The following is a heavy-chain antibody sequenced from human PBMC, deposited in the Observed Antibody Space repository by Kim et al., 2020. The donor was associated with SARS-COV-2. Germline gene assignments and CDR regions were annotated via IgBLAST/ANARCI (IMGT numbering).Heavy chain of an antibody. CDR2: IYYSGST. CDR1: GGSISSGGYY. J-gene: IGHJ5*02. V-gene: IGHV4-31*03. Sequence: SETLSLTCTVSGGSISSGGYYWSWIRQHPGKGLEWIGYIYYSGSTYYNPSLKSRVTISVDTSKNQFSLKLSSVTAADTAVYYCARAHGGGIQLWYRLYNWFDPWGQGTLVTVSS. CDR3: ARAHGGGIQLWYRLYNWFDP. D-gene: IGHD5-18*01.